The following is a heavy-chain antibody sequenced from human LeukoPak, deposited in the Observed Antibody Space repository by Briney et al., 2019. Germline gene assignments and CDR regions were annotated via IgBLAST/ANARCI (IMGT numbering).Heavy chain of an antibody. CDR1: GGSISSSSHY. D-gene: IGHD3-9*01. CDR3: ARHGSYHDILTDYGPPVRMRWFDP. J-gene: IGHJ5*02. CDR2: IYYSGST. V-gene: IGHV4-39*01. Sequence: SETLSLTCTVSGGSISSSSHYWGWIRQPPGKGLEWIGSIYYSGSTYYNPSLKSRVSMSVDTSKNQFSLKLSSVTAADTAVFYCARHGSYHDILTDYGPPVRMRWFDPWGQGTLVTVSS.